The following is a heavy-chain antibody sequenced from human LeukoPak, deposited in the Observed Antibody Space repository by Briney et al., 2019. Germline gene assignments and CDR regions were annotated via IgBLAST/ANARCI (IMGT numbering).Heavy chain of an antibody. CDR1: GFTFSDFA. CDR3: ARAKDGTNILDY. CDR2: ISYNGVIK. V-gene: IGHV3-30-3*01. Sequence: PGGSLTLSCAASGFTFSDFAIHWVRQAPGKGLEWVTLISYNGVIKYYADSVKGRFTISRDNSKNTLYLQMDTLRAEDTAVYYCARAKDGTNILDYWGQGTLVTVSS. J-gene: IGHJ4*02. D-gene: IGHD5-24*01.